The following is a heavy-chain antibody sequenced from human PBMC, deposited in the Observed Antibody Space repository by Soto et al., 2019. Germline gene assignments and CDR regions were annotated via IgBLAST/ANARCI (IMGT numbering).Heavy chain of an antibody. V-gene: IGHV1-18*01. D-gene: IGHD3-3*01. Sequence: QVQLVQSGAEVKKPGASVKVSCKASGYTFGSYGMTWVRQAPGQGLEWMGWISAYNGNTDYAQKFQGRVTLTTDTSADTAYMELRSLRSDDTAVYYWARDRVVVPGWFDPWGQGTLVTVSS. J-gene: IGHJ5*02. CDR2: ISAYNGNT. CDR3: ARDRVVVPGWFDP. CDR1: GYTFGSYG.